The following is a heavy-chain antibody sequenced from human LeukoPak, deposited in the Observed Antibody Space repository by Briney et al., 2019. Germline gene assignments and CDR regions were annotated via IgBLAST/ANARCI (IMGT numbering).Heavy chain of an antibody. CDR1: GYTFTDYA. CDR3: ARNLYCSDTSCYRASNY. V-gene: IGHV7-4-1*02. Sequence: ASVKVSCKASGYTFTDYAMNWVRQAPGQGLEWMGWINTNTGNPTYAQDFTGRFVFSLDTSVSTAYLQISSLKTEDTAVYYCARNLYCSDTSCYRASNYWGQGTLVTVSP. J-gene: IGHJ4*02. D-gene: IGHD2-2*01. CDR2: INTNTGNP.